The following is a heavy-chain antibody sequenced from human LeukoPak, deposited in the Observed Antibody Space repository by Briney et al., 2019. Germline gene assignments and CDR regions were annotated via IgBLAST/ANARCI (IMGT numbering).Heavy chain of an antibody. CDR2: ISSSSSTI. CDR1: GFTFSSYS. D-gene: IGHD3-10*01. CDR3: ARDGGYYYGSGSYN. J-gene: IGHJ4*02. V-gene: IGHV3-48*04. Sequence: GGSLRLSCAASGFTFSSYSMNWVRQAPGKGLEWVSYISSSSSTIYYADSVKGRFTISRDNAKNSLYLQMNSLRAEDTAVYYCARDGGYYYGSGSYNWGQGTLVTVSS.